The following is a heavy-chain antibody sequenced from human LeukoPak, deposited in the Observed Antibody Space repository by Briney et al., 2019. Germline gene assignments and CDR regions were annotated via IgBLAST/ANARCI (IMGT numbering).Heavy chain of an antibody. Sequence: ASVKVSCKASGGTFSSYAISWVRQAPGQGLEWMGRIIPIFGTANYAQKFQGRVTITTDESTSTAYMELSSLRSEDTAVYYCARDPASDAYYYDSSGYYFAFDIWGQGTMVTVSS. CDR3: ARDPASDAYYYDSSGYYFAFDI. V-gene: IGHV1-69*05. CDR2: IIPIFGTA. CDR1: GGTFSSYA. D-gene: IGHD3-22*01. J-gene: IGHJ3*02.